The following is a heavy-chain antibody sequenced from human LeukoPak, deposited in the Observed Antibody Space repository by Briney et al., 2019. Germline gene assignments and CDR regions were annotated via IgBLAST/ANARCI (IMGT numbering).Heavy chain of an antibody. D-gene: IGHD2-2*02. CDR1: GYTFTSYY. CDR2: INPSGGST. J-gene: IGHJ4*02. Sequence: ASVKVSCKASGYTFTSYYMHWVRQAPGQGLEWMGIINPSGGSTSYAQKFQGRVTMTRDTSTSTVYMELSSLRSEDTAVYYCARGSVVPAARPYYFDYWGQGTLVTVSS. CDR3: ARGSVVPAARPYYFDY. V-gene: IGHV1-46*01.